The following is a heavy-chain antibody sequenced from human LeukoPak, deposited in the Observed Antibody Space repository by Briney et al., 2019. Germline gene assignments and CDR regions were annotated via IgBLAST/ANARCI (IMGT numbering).Heavy chain of an antibody. CDR2: INHSGST. J-gene: IGHJ6*03. V-gene: IGHV4-34*01. CDR1: GGSFSGYY. D-gene: IGHD6-13*01. Sequence: SETLSLTCAVYGGSFSGYYWSWIRQPPGKGLEWIGEINHSGSTNYNPSLKSRVTISVDTSKNQFSLKLSSVTAADTAVYYCARVLGSSSWAYYYYYYMDVWGKGTTVTVSS. CDR3: ARVLGSSSWAYYYYYYMDV.